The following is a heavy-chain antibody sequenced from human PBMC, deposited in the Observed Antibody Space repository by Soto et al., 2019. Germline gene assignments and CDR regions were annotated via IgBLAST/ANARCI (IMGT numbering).Heavy chain of an antibody. V-gene: IGHV1-18*04. CDR3: AREYLAIHYYDSSGYFDH. CDR1: GYTFNSYG. D-gene: IGHD3-22*01. J-gene: IGHJ4*02. CDR2: ISAYNGNT. Sequence: ASVKVSCKASGYTFNSYGISWVRQAPGQGLEWMGWISAYNGNTNYAQKLQGRVTMTTDTSTSTAYMELRSLRSDDTAVYYCAREYLAIHYYDSSGYFDHWGQGTLVTVSS.